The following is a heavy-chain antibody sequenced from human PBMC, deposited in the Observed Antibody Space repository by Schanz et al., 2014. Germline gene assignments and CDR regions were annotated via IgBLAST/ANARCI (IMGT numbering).Heavy chain of an antibody. CDR2: ISANNGKT. J-gene: IGHJ4*02. CDR1: GYTFTTYG. D-gene: IGHD3-10*01. V-gene: IGHV1-18*04. Sequence: QVQLVQSGAAVRKPGSSVRVSCKASGYTFTTYGITWVRQAPGQGLEWMGWISANNGKTQYAEKVQGRVTMTADTSTSTAYMELRSLRSDDTAVYYCAKERAYYGSGSFDYWGQGTLVTVSS. CDR3: AKERAYYGSGSFDY.